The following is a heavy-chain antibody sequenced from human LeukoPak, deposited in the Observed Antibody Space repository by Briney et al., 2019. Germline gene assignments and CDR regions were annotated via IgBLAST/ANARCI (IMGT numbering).Heavy chain of an antibody. CDR1: GFTFSSYW. V-gene: IGHV3-7*01. J-gene: IGHJ4*02. Sequence: PGGSLRLSCAASGFTFSSYWMSWVRQAPGKGLEWVANIKQDGSEKYYVDSVKGRFTISRDNAKNSLYLQMNSLRAEDTAVYYCASTRWYAKLRSFDYWGQGTLVTVSS. CDR2: IKQDGSEK. CDR3: ASTRWYAKLRSFDY. D-gene: IGHD6-13*01.